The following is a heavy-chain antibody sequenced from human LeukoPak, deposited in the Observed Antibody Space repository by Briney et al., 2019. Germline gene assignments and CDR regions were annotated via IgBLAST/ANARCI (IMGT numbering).Heavy chain of an antibody. Sequence: PGGSLRLSCAASGFTFNTYAMTWVRQAPGKGLECVSVISASGGSTYYTDSVKGRFTISRDNSKNTLYLQMNSLRVEDTAVYYCATRPSDSPHYYFDSWGQGTLVTVSS. CDR3: ATRPSDSPHYYFDS. J-gene: IGHJ4*02. CDR1: GFTFNTYA. V-gene: IGHV3-23*01. CDR2: ISASGGST. D-gene: IGHD3-22*01.